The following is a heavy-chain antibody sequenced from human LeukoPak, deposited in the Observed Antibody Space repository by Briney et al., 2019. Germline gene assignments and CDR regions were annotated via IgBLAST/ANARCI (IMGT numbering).Heavy chain of an antibody. CDR3: ARRYSDDAFDI. CDR2: IYPGDSDT. V-gene: IGHV5-51*01. Sequence: GEALKISCKGSGYSFTSYWIGWVRQMPGKGLEGMGIIYPGDSDTRYSPSFQGQVTISADKSISTAYLQWSSLKGSDTAMHYCARRYSDDAFDIWGQGTMVTVSS. CDR1: GYSFTSYW. D-gene: IGHD2-15*01. J-gene: IGHJ3*02.